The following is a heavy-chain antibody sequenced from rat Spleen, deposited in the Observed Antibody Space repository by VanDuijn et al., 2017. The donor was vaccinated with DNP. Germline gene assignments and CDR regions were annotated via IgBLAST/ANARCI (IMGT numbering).Heavy chain of an antibody. D-gene: IGHD5-1*01. CDR3: TRDPNSSYWFFDF. V-gene: IGHV2S1*01. CDR1: GFSLTSYH. Sequence: QVQLKESGPGLVQPSQTLSLTCTVSGFSLTSYHVHWVRQPPGKGLEWMGRIQSGGSTDYNSALKSRLSISRDTSKSQVFLKMNTLQTDDTGTYYCTRDPNSSYWFFDFWGPGTMVTVSS. J-gene: IGHJ1*01. CDR2: IQSGGST.